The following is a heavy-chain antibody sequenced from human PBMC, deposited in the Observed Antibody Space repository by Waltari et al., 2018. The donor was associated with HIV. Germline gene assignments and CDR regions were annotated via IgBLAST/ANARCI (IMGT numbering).Heavy chain of an antibody. CDR3: SRGLHCTATSCLLYHGMDV. D-gene: IGHD2-2*01. CDR2: MNPNSGKA. CDR1: GYTFSTYD. J-gene: IGHJ6*02. Sequence: QVQLVQSGAEVKKPGASVKVSCKASGYTFSTYDINWVRQATGQGLEWMGWMNPNSGKAGYEQKFQGRVKMTRNSSIRTAYMELSSLRSDDTAVYYCSRGLHCTATSCLLYHGMDVWGQGTAVSVSS. V-gene: IGHV1-8*01.